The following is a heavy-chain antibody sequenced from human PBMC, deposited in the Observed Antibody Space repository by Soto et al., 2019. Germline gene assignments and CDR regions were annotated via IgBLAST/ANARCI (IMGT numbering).Heavy chain of an antibody. CDR1: GFTFSDHY. J-gene: IGHJ6*03. V-gene: IGHV3-72*01. CDR3: AREYYCSSTSCYVNYYYYMDV. Sequence: GGSLRLSCAASGFTFSDHYMDWVRQAPGKGLEWVGRTRNKANSYTTEYAASVKGRFTISRDDSKNSLYLQMNSLKTEDTAVYYCAREYYCSSTSCYVNYYYYMDVWGKGTTVTVSS. D-gene: IGHD2-2*01. CDR2: TRNKANSYTT.